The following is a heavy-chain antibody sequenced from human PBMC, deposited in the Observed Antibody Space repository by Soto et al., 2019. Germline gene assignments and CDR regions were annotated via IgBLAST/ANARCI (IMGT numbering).Heavy chain of an antibody. D-gene: IGHD5-12*01. V-gene: IGHV1-69*06. CDR3: ARCRGMGGSSGYDRGVFDY. Sequence: GASVKVSCKASGGTFSSYAISWVRQAPGQGLEWMGGIIPIFGTANYAQKFQGRVTITADKSTSTAYMELSSLRSEDTAVYYCARCRGMGGSSGYDRGVFDYWGQGTLVTVSS. CDR2: IIPIFGTA. J-gene: IGHJ4*02. CDR1: GGTFSSYA.